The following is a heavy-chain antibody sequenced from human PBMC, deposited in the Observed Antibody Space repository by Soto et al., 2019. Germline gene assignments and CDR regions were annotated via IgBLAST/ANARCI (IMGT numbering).Heavy chain of an antibody. V-gene: IGHV1-58*01. J-gene: IGHJ6*02. CDR1: GFTFTSSA. Sequence: SVKVSCKASGFTFTSSAVQWVRQARGQRLEWIGWIVVGSGNTNYAQKFQERVTITRDMSTSTAYMELSSLRSEDTAVYYCAAAGRGYCSGGSCYSSSLYGMDVWGQGTTVTVSS. CDR2: IVVGSGNT. D-gene: IGHD2-15*01. CDR3: AAAGRGYCSGGSCYSSSLYGMDV.